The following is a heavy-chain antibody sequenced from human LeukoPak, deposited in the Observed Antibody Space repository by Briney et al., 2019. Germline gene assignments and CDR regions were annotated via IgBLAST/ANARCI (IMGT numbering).Heavy chain of an antibody. D-gene: IGHD6-19*01. V-gene: IGHV1-8*01. CDR2: MSPNSGNT. CDR3: ARGKWLDH. CDR1: GYTFTSYD. J-gene: IGHJ4*02. Sequence: SVTVSCKASGYTFTSYDINWVRQATGQGLGWMGLMSPNSGNTGYAQKFQGRVTITRDTSITTAYMEVSSLSSEDTAVYYCARGKWLDHWGQGTLVTVSS.